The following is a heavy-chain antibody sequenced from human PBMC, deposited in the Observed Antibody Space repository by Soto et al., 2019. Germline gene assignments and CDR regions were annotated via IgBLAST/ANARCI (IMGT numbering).Heavy chain of an antibody. V-gene: IGHV3-23*01. Sequence: PGGCPVLSRVAPWGNFWTPSLGGVRPAPGEGGGWGSAISGSGGIPYYADSVKGRFTISRDNSKNTLYLEMNSLRAEDTAVYYCAKGPTIFGVIIVAEYYYGMDVWGQGTTVTVSS. CDR2: ISGSGGIP. CDR1: WGNFWTPS. J-gene: IGHJ6*02. CDR3: AKGPTIFGVIIVAEYYYGMDV. D-gene: IGHD3-3*01.